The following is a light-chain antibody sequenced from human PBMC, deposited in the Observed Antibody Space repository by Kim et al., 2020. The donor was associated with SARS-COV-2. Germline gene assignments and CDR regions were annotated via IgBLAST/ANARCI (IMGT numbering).Light chain of an antibody. CDR1: SLRSYY. CDR3: NSRDSSGNLVV. Sequence: SSELTQDPAVSVALGQTVRITCQGDSLRSYYASWYQQKPGQAPVLVIYGKNNRPSGIPDRFSGSSSGNTASLTITGAQAEAEADYYCNSRDSSGNLVVFGGGTKLTVL. V-gene: IGLV3-19*01. J-gene: IGLJ2*01. CDR2: GKN.